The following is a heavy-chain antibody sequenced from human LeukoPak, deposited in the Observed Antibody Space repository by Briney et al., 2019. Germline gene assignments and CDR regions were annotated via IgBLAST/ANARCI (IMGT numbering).Heavy chain of an antibody. V-gene: IGHV3-11*01. CDR2: ITSDNTV. D-gene: IGHD5/OR15-5a*01. CDR3: ARVVSSRSAVGFGP. J-gene: IGHJ5*02. Sequence: GGSLRLSCAASGSIFSDYYMSWIRQAPGKGLEWVSYITSDNTVYYADSVKGRFTISRDNPKNSIYLQMTSLRYEDTAFYYCARVVSSRSAVGFGPWGQGTLVTVSS. CDR1: GSIFSDYY.